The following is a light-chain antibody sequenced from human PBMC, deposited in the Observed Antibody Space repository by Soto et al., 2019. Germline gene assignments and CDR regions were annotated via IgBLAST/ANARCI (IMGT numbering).Light chain of an antibody. J-gene: IGLJ2*01. Sequence: QSVLTQPPSVSGAPGQRVTISCTGSNSNIGAGYDVNWYQHLPGTAPKLLIYGDTIRPSGVPDRFSGSKSATSASLAIAGLQVEEEGDYYCQSYDSSLSGPVLFGGGTKLTVL. CDR2: GDT. V-gene: IGLV1-40*01. CDR1: NSNIGAGYD. CDR3: QSYDSSLSGPVL.